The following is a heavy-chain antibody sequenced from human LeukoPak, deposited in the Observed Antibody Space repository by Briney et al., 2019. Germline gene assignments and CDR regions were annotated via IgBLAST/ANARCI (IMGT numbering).Heavy chain of an antibody. CDR3: ATSSSATWELLRFAFDI. D-gene: IGHD1-26*01. Sequence: ASVKVSCKVSGYTLTELSMHWVRQAPGKGLGWMGGFDPEDGEAIYAQKFQGRVTMTEDTSTDTAYMELSSLRYEETAVYYCATSSSATWELLRFAFDIWGQGTMVTVSS. V-gene: IGHV1-24*01. CDR1: GYTLTELS. J-gene: IGHJ3*02. CDR2: FDPEDGEA.